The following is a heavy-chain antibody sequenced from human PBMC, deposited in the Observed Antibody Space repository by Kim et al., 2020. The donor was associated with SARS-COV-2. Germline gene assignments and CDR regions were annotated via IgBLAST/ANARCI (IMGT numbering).Heavy chain of an antibody. CDR1: GGTFSSYA. Sequence: SVKVSCKASGGTFSSYAISWVRQAPGQGLEWMGGIIPIFGTANYAQKFQGRVTITADESTSTAYMELSSLRSEDTAVYYCAREGCSGGSCYPRYYYYYGMDVWGQGTTVTVSS. CDR3: AREGCSGGSCYPRYYYYYGMDV. V-gene: IGHV1-69*13. J-gene: IGHJ6*02. CDR2: IIPIFGTA. D-gene: IGHD2-15*01.